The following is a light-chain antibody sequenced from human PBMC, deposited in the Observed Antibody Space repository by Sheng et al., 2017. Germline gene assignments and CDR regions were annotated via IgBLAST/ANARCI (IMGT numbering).Light chain of an antibody. V-gene: IGLV8-61*01. CDR2: STS. CDR1: SDSVSTSYY. Sequence: QTVVTQEPSFSVSPGGTVTLTCALNSDSVSTSYYASWFQQTPGQAPRTLIYSTSTRSSGVPDRFSGSILASKAALTITGAQAEDECDYYCVLYMGSGNWVFGGGTKLTVL. J-gene: IGLJ3*02. CDR3: VLYMGSGNWV.